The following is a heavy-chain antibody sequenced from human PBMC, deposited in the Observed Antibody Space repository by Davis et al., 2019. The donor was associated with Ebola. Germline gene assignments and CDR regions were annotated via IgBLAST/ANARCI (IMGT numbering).Heavy chain of an antibody. CDR1: GFTFSSYS. Sequence: GESLKISCAASGFTFSSYSMNWVRQAPGKGLEWVSSISSSSSYIYYADSVKGRFTISRDNSKNTLYLQMNSLRAEDTAVYYCAKVEYSSGWTFDYWGQGTLVTVSS. CDR2: ISSSSSYI. V-gene: IGHV3-21*04. CDR3: AKVEYSSGWTFDY. D-gene: IGHD6-19*01. J-gene: IGHJ4*02.